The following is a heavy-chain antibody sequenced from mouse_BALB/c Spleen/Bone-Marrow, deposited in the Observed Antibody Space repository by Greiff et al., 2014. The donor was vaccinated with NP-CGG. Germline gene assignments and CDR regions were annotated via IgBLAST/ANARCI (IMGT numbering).Heavy chain of an antibody. J-gene: IGHJ4*01. D-gene: IGHD2-14*01. CDR2: FYPGSGST. CDR3: TRSLVRRDHYYAMDY. Sequence: LKQSGAELGRAGASVKLSCKASGYTFTSYWVHWGKQRPGQGLEWVGKFYPGSGSTNYDEKFKSKATLTVDTSSSTAYMQLSSLTSEDSAVYYCTRSLVRRDHYYAMDYWGQGTSVTVSS. V-gene: IGHV1S22*01. CDR1: GYTFTSYW.